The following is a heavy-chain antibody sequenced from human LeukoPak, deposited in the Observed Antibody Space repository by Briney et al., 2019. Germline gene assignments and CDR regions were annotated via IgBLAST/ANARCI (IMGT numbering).Heavy chain of an antibody. V-gene: IGHV4-4*07. D-gene: IGHD6-6*01. CDR1: GGSISSYY. Sequence: SETLSLTCTVSGGSISSYYWSWIRQPAGKGLEWIGRISTSGSTNYNPSLKSRVTISVDKSKNQLSLKLNSVTAADTAVYYCASGGSSSGYWGQGTLVTVSS. CDR3: ASGGSSSGY. J-gene: IGHJ4*02. CDR2: ISTSGST.